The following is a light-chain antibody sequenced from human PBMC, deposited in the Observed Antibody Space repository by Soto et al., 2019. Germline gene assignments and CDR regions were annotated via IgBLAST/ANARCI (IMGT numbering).Light chain of an antibody. V-gene: IGKV3-11*01. CDR3: QPASNCPPYT. CDR2: DAS. J-gene: IGKJ2*01. Sequence: EIVLTQSPATLSLSPGERATLSCRASQSVSSYLAWYQQKPGQAPRLLIYDASNRATGIPARFSGSGSGTDFTLTISRLESEAVPLYYCQPASNCPPYTFGQGTKLEIK. CDR1: QSVSSY.